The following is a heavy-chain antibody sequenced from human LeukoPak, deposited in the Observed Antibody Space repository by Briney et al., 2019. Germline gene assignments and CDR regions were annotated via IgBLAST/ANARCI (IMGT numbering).Heavy chain of an antibody. Sequence: PSETLSLTCAVYGGSFSGYYWSWIRQPPGKGLEWIGEINHSGSTNYNPSLKSRVTISVDTSKNQFSLKLSSVTAADTAVYYCARGHPRYSSLNWFDPWGQGTLVTVSS. CDR3: ARGHPRYSSLNWFDP. CDR2: INHSGST. D-gene: IGHD6-13*01. CDR1: GGSFSGYY. J-gene: IGHJ5*02. V-gene: IGHV4-34*01.